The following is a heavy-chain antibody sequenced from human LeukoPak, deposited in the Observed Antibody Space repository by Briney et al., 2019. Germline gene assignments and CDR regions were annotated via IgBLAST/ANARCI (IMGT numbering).Heavy chain of an antibody. D-gene: IGHD2-15*01. CDR3: ARASVVVVVAATSGWFDP. J-gene: IGHJ5*02. CDR1: GYTFTGYY. CDR2: INPNSGGT. V-gene: IGHV1-2*02. Sequence: ASVKVSCMASGYTFTGYYMHWVRQAPGQGLEWMGWINPNSGGTNYAQKFQGRVTMTRDTSISTAYMELSRLRSDDTAVYYCARASVVVVVAATSGWFDPWGQGTLVTVSS.